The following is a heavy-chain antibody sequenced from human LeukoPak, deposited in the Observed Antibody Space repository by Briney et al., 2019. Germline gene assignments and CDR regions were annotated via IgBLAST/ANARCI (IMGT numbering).Heavy chain of an antibody. D-gene: IGHD3-22*01. CDR2: ISGNGGST. CDR1: GFTFSSYA. CDR3: AKDRRDYYDSSGLKDAFDI. Sequence: GGSLRLSCAAFGFTFSSYAMSWDRQAPGKGLEWVSAISGNGGSTYYADSVKGRFTISRDNSKNTLYLQMNSLRAEDTAVYYCAKDRRDYYDSSGLKDAFDIWGQGTMVTVSS. J-gene: IGHJ3*02. V-gene: IGHV3-23*01.